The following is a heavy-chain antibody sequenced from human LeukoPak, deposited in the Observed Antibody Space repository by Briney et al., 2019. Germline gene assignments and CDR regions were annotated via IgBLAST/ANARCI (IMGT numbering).Heavy chain of an antibody. CDR2: MYHSGST. V-gene: IGHV4-38-2*01. CDR1: GYSISSGYY. D-gene: IGHD3-3*01. Sequence: SKTLSLTCAVSGYSISSGYYWGWIRQPPGKGLEWIGSMYHSGSTYYNPSLKSRVTISVDTSKNQFSLKLSSVTAADTAVYYCARGGGDITIFGVVIYAFDIWGQGTMVTVSS. CDR3: ARGGGDITIFGVVIYAFDI. J-gene: IGHJ3*02.